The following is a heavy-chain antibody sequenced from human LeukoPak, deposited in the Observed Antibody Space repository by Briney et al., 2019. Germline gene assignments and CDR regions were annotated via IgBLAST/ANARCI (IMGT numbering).Heavy chain of an antibody. CDR2: IYYSGST. V-gene: IGHV4-59*01. Sequence: SETLSLTCTVSGGSISSYYWSWIRQPPGKGLEWIGYIYYSGSTNYNPSLKSRVTFSVDTSKNQFSPKLSSVTAADTAVYYCASEYCSSTSCYFDSWSQGTLVTVSS. J-gene: IGHJ4*02. D-gene: IGHD2-2*01. CDR1: GGSISSYY. CDR3: ASEYCSSTSCYFDS.